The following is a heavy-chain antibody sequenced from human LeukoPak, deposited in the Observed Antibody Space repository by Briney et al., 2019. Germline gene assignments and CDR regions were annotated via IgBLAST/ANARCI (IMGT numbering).Heavy chain of an antibody. CDR2: IYHSGST. V-gene: IGHV4-38-2*02. CDR1: GYSISSGYY. D-gene: IGHD5-12*01. CDR3: ATSGGQYSGYPRQFDP. Sequence: SETLSLTCTVSGYSISSGYYWGWIRQPPGKGLEWIGSIYHSGSTYYNPSLKSRVTISVDTSKNQFSLKLSSVTAADTAVYYCATSGGQYSGYPRQFDPWGQGTLVTVSS. J-gene: IGHJ5*02.